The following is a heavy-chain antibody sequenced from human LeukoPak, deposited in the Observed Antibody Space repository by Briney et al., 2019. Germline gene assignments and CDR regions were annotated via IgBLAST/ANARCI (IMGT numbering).Heavy chain of an antibody. D-gene: IGHD3-16*01. J-gene: IGHJ4*02. Sequence: PSGTLSLTCAVSGGSISSKNWGSWVRQPPGKGLEWIGEIYHVGSTNYNPSLKSRVTISVDKSKNQFSLKLRSVTAADTALYYCARELPTGGGSSGSPNDYWGQGTLVTVSS. CDR1: GGSISSKNW. CDR3: ARELPTGGGSSGSPNDY. V-gene: IGHV4-4*02. CDR2: IYHVGST.